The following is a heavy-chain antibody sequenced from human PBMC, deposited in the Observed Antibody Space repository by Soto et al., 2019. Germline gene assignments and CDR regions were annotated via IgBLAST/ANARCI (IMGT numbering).Heavy chain of an antibody. D-gene: IGHD5-18*01. CDR2: INHLTTT. CDR1: GGSFSSYH. V-gene: IGHV4-34*01. CDR3: ARGYDTALAPIF. Sequence: PSETLSLTCAVYGGSFSSYHWSWIRQPPGKGLEWIGEINHLTTTNYNPSLKSRVIISLDTPKNQFSLKLSSVTAADTAVYYCARGYDTALAPIFWGQGILVTVSS. J-gene: IGHJ4*02.